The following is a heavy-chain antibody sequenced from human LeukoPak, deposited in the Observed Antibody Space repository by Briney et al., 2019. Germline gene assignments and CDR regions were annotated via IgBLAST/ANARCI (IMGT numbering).Heavy chain of an antibody. CDR1: GGSISGYY. Sequence: SETLSLTCTVSGGSISGYYRSWVRQSPGKVLEWIGYISYSGTTNYNPSLKSRVTLSVDTSKNHFSLELTSVTVADTAVYYCARQNPAASGQGLDYWGQGTLVTVSS. CDR2: ISYSGTT. J-gene: IGHJ4*02. V-gene: IGHV4-59*08. CDR3: ARQNPAASGQGLDY. D-gene: IGHD6-13*01.